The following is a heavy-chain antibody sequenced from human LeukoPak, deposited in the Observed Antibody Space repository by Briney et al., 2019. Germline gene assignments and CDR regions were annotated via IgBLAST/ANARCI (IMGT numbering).Heavy chain of an antibody. V-gene: IGHV3-23*01. D-gene: IGHD1-14*01. CDR3: AKNGEPHYYMDV. CDR1: GFTFTTYG. Sequence: GGPLRLSCAASGFTFTTYGMIWVRQAPGKGLEWVLGISGSGSNTYYADSAKGRFTSSRDYSKRTVYLQMNSLRAEDTAVYYCAKNGEPHYYMDVLGKGTTVTVSS. J-gene: IGHJ6*03. CDR2: ISGSGSNT.